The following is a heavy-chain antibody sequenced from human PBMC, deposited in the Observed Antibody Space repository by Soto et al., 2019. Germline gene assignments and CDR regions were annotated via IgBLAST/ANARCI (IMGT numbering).Heavy chain of an antibody. V-gene: IGHV5-51*01. Sequence: PGESLTISFKGSGYSFTSYCIGWVRQMPGKGLEWMGIIYPGDSDTRYSPSFQGQVTISADKSISTAYLQWSSLKASDTAMYYCARIMVQVTCRSREEGWFDSWGKPT. CDR2: IYPGDSDT. CDR3: ARIMVQVTCRSREEGWFDS. J-gene: IGHJ5*01. D-gene: IGHD3-10*01. CDR1: GYSFTSYC.